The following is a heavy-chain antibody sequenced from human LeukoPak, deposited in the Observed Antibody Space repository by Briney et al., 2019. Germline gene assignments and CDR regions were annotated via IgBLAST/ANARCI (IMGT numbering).Heavy chain of an antibody. D-gene: IGHD3-9*01. Sequence: SETLSLTCTVSGGSISSYYWSWIRQPPGKGLEWIGYIYYSGSTNYNPSLKSRVTISVDTSKNQFSLKLSSVTAADTAVYYCARGLLRYFDWLSNLFDYWGQGTLVTVSS. CDR2: IYYSGST. CDR3: ARGLLRYFDWLSNLFDY. J-gene: IGHJ4*02. V-gene: IGHV4-59*01. CDR1: GGSISSYY.